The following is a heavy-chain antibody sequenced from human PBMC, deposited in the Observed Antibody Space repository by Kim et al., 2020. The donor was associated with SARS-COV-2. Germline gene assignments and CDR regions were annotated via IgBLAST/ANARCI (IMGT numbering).Heavy chain of an antibody. V-gene: IGHV3-49*03. CDR2: IRSKAYGGTT. CDR1: GFTFGDYA. D-gene: IGHD3-9*01. J-gene: IGHJ6*02. Sequence: GGSLRLSCTASGFTFGDYAMSWFCQAPGKGLEWVGFIRSKAYGGTTEYAASVKGRFTISRDDSKSIAYLQMNSLKTEDTAVYYCTNHVLRYFDWLLQSDYYYYGMDVWGQGTTVTVSS. CDR3: TNHVLRYFDWLLQSDYYYYGMDV.